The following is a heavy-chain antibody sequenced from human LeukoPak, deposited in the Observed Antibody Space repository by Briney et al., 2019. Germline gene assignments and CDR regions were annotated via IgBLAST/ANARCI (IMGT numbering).Heavy chain of an antibody. V-gene: IGHV1-18*01. J-gene: IGHJ4*02. CDR3: ARDPDGDYDFDY. Sequence: ASVKVSCKTSGYTFISYGISWVRPAPGQGLEWMGWISTYNGHTSYAQKLQGRVTMTTDTSTNTAYMELRSLRSDDTAVYYCARDPDGDYDFDYWGQGTLVTVSS. CDR2: ISTYNGHT. CDR1: GYTFISYG. D-gene: IGHD4-17*01.